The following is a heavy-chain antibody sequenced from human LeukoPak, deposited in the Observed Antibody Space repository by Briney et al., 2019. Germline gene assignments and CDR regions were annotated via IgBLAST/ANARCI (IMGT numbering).Heavy chain of an antibody. CDR3: ARARQYSGTWGFDY. J-gene: IGHJ4*02. V-gene: IGHV1-3*03. CDR1: GYTFTSYA. CDR2: INAGNGNT. D-gene: IGHD6-13*01. Sequence: ASVKVSCKASGYTFTSYAMHWVRQAPGQRLEWMGWINAGNGNTKYSQEFQGRVTITMDTSASTAYMELSSLRSEDMAMYYCARARQYSGTWGFDYWGQGALVTVSS.